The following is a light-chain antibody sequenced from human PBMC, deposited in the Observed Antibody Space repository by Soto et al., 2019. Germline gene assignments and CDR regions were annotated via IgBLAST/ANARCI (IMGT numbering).Light chain of an antibody. CDR2: GAS. CDR3: QQYNNWPLT. CDR1: QSVAAD. Sequence: EIVLTQSPVTLSVSPGEGATLSCRASQSVAADLAWFQQTPGQVPRLLIHGASTRATGVPARCRGSGSGTDITLTISSLESGDFAVYYCQQYNNWPLTFGGGTNVEIK. J-gene: IGKJ4*01. V-gene: IGKV3D-15*01.